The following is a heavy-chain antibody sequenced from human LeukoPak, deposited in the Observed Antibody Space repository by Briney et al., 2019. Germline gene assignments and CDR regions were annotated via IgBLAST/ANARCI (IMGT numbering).Heavy chain of an antibody. CDR1: GGSFSGYY. D-gene: IGHD5-12*01. J-gene: IGHJ5*02. Sequence: SETLSLTCAVYGGSFSGYYWSWICQPPGKGLEWIGEINHSGSTNYNPSLKSRVTISVDTSKNQFSLKLSSVTAADTAVYYCARVEGDSGYDSHWFDPWGQGTLVTVSS. CDR3: ARVEGDSGYDSHWFDP. CDR2: INHSGST. V-gene: IGHV4-34*01.